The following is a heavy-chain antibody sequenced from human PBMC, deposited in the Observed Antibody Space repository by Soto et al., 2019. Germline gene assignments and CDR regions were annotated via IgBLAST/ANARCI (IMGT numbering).Heavy chain of an antibody. D-gene: IGHD5-18*01. CDR1: GGTFSSYA. Sequence: GASVKVSCKASGGTFSSYAISWVRQAPGQGLEWMGGIIPIFGTANYAQKFQGRVTITADESTSTAYMELSSLRSEDTAVYYCARVESDTAMVWDGMDVWGQGTTVTVSS. CDR3: ARVESDTAMVWDGMDV. CDR2: IIPIFGTA. J-gene: IGHJ6*02. V-gene: IGHV1-69*13.